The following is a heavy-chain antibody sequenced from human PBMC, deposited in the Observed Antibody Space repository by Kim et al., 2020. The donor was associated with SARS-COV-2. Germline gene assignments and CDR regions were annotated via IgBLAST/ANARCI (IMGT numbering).Heavy chain of an antibody. V-gene: IGHV2-70*01. J-gene: IGHJ4*02. Sequence: KYYSTSLKTRLTISKDTSKNQVVLTMTNMDPVDTATYYWARSVAAITALDYWGQGTLVTVSS. CDR2: K. D-gene: IGHD6-19*01. CDR3: ARSVAAITALDY.